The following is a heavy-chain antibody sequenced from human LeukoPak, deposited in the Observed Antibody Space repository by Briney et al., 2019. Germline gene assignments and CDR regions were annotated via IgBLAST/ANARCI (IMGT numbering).Heavy chain of an antibody. CDR2: LFWNDAT. D-gene: IGHD6-6*01. Sequence: SGPTLVNPTQTLTLTCSFSGFSLSTIGVGVGWIREPPGNALEWLALLFWNDATRYSPSLKSRLSITKDASKNQVVLTLTNVDPVDTATYYCVHRREEQLSSGNFDYWGQGTPVTVSS. CDR3: VHRREEQLSSGNFDY. J-gene: IGHJ4*02. CDR1: GFSLSTIGVG. V-gene: IGHV2-5*01.